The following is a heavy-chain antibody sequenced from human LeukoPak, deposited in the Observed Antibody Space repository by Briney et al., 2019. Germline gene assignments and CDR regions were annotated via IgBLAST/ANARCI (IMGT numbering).Heavy chain of an antibody. Sequence: PGGSLRLSCAASGFTFSSYAMSWVRQAPGKGLEWVSAISGSGGSTYYADSVKGRFTISRDSSKNTLYLQMNSLRAEDTAVYYCAKGQSVGYCSGGSCPMDLWGQGTTVTVSS. CDR2: ISGSGGST. V-gene: IGHV3-23*01. J-gene: IGHJ6*02. D-gene: IGHD2-15*01. CDR1: GFTFSSYA. CDR3: AKGQSVGYCSGGSCPMDL.